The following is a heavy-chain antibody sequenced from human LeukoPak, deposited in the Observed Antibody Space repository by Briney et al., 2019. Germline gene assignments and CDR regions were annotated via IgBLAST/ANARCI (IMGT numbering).Heavy chain of an antibody. D-gene: IGHD3-16*02. V-gene: IGHV3-23*01. CDR1: GFTFSNYW. J-gene: IGHJ4*02. CDR3: ANEKGELSTDHFDY. CDR2: ISGSGGST. Sequence: PGGSLRLSCEASGFTFSNYWMSWVRQTPGKGLEWVSAISGSGGSTYYADSVKGRFTISRDNSKNTLYLQMNSLRAEDTAVYYCANEKGELSTDHFDYWGQGTLVTVSS.